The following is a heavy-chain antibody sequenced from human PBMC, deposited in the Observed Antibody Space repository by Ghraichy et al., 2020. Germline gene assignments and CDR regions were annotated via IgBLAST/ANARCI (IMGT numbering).Heavy chain of an antibody. CDR2: ISTTNTI. CDR3: VRDYEWGFDY. V-gene: IGHV3-48*02. Sequence: GGSLRLSCVASGFTLSTYNMNWVRQAPGKGLEWISYISTTNTIYYADSVRGRFTISRDNAKNSLYLQMNSLRDEDTAVYLCVRDYEWGFDYWGQGILVTVSS. J-gene: IGHJ4*02. D-gene: IGHD3-16*01. CDR1: GFTLSTYN.